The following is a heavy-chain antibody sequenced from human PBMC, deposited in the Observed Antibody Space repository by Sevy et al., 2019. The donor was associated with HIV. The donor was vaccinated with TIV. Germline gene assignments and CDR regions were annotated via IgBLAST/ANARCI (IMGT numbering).Heavy chain of an antibody. D-gene: IGHD1-7*01. CDR1: GFTVSSNY. J-gene: IGHJ6*02. CDR3: ARGGNNWNYASYYYYGMDV. Sequence: GGSLRLSCAASGFTVSSNYMSWVRQAPGKGLEWVSVIYSGGSTYYADSVKGRFTISRDNSKNTPYLQMNSLRAEDTAVYYCARGGNNWNYASYYYYGMDVWGQGTTVTVSS. CDR2: IYSGGST. V-gene: IGHV3-53*01.